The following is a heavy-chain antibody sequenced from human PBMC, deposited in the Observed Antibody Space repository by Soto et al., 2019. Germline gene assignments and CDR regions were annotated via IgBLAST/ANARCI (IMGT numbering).Heavy chain of an antibody. CDR1: GGSISSGGYS. CDR2: IYHSGST. J-gene: IGHJ2*01. Sequence: QLQLQESGSGLEKPAQTLSLTSAVSGGSISSGGYSWSWIRQPPGKGLEWIGYIYHSGSTYYNPSLKSRVTISVDRSKNQFSLKLSSVTAADTAVYYCARVPGLWGRGTLVTVSS. CDR3: ARVPGL. V-gene: IGHV4-30-2*01.